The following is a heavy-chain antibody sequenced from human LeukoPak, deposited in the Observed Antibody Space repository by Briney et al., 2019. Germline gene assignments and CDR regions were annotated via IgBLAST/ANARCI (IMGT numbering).Heavy chain of an antibody. CDR3: ARGVVVAATLYNWFDP. J-gene: IGHJ5*02. V-gene: IGHV4-34*01. D-gene: IGHD2-15*01. Sequence: SETLSLTCAVYGGSFSGYYWSWIRQPPGKGLEWFGEINHSGSTNYNPSLKSRVTISVDTSKNQFSLKLSSVTAADTAVYYCARGVVVAATLYNWFDPWGQGTLVTVSS. CDR1: GGSFSGYY. CDR2: INHSGST.